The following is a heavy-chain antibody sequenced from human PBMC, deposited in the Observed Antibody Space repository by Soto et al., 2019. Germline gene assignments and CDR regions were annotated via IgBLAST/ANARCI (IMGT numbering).Heavy chain of an antibody. Sequence: QLQLQESGPGLVKPSETLSLTCTVSGGSISSSSYYWGWIRQPPGKGLEWIGSIYYSGSTYYNPSPQSRVTISVDTPKNQFSLKLSSVTAADTAVYYPIPMVRDVDYYYYGMDVWGQGTTVTVSS. J-gene: IGHJ6*02. V-gene: IGHV4-39*01. D-gene: IGHD3-10*01. CDR2: IYYSGST. CDR1: GGSISSSSYY. CDR3: IPMVRDVDYYYYGMDV.